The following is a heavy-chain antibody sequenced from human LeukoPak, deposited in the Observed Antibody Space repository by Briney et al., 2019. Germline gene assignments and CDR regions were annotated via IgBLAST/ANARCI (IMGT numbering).Heavy chain of an antibody. CDR1: GYSFTSYW. Sequence: GESLKISCKGSGYSFTSYWIGWVRQMPGKGLEWMGIIYPGDSDTRYSPSFQGQVTISADKSISTAYLQWSSLKASDTAMYYCARQGLYCSSTSCSPAVAWFDPWGQGTLVTVSS. D-gene: IGHD2-2*01. J-gene: IGHJ5*02. CDR3: ARQGLYCSSTSCSPAVAWFDP. CDR2: IYPGDSDT. V-gene: IGHV5-51*01.